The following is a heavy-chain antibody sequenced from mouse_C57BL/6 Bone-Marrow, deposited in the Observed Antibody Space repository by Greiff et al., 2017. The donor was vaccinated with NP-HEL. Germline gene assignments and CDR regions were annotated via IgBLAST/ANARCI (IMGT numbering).Heavy chain of an antibody. CDR1: GFTFSDYY. CDR3: ARRDYSSWFAY. Sequence: EVQRVESGGGLVQPGGSLKLSCAASGFTFSDYYMYWVRQTPEKRLEWVAYISNGGGSTYYPDTVKGRFTISRDNAKNTLYLQMSRLKSEDTAMYYCARRDYSSWFAYWGQGTLVTVSA. V-gene: IGHV5-12*01. J-gene: IGHJ3*01. D-gene: IGHD2-13*01. CDR2: ISNGGGST.